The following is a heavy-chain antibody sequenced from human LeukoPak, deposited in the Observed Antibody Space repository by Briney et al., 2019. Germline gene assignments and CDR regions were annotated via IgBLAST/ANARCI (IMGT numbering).Heavy chain of an antibody. CDR2: IYHSGST. CDR1: GYSISSGYY. D-gene: IGHD5-24*01. Sequence: KPSETLSLTCAVSGYSISSGYYWGWIRQPPGKGLEWIGSIYHSGSTFYNPSLKSRVTISVDTSKNQFSLRLSSVTAADTAVYYCARHEAEMDTILGGYWGQGTLVTVSS. J-gene: IGHJ4*02. V-gene: IGHV4-38-2*01. CDR3: ARHEAEMDTILGGY.